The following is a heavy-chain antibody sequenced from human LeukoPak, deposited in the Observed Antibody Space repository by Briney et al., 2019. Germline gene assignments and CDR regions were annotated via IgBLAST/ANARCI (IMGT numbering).Heavy chain of an antibody. CDR3: ARTWAFSSGYPIEYFQH. V-gene: IGHV4-30-4*08. CDR1: GGSISSGDYY. Sequence: PSQTLSLTCTVSGGSISSGDYYWSWIRQPPGKGLEWIGYIYYSGSTYYNPSLKSRVIISVDTSKNQFSLKLSSVTAADTAVYYCARTWAFSSGYPIEYFQHWGQGTLVTVSS. CDR2: IYYSGST. D-gene: IGHD3-22*01. J-gene: IGHJ1*01.